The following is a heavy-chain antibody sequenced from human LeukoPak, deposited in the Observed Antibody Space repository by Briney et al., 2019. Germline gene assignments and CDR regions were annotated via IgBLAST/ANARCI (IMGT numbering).Heavy chain of an antibody. J-gene: IGHJ5*02. CDR2: INPNSGGT. D-gene: IGHD6-13*01. V-gene: IGHV1-2*02. CDR3: ASSSSWYNNWFDP. Sequence: GSVKVSCKASGYSFADYYMHWVRQAPGQGLEWMGWINPNSGGTNYAQKFQGRVTMTRDTSISTAYMELSRLRSDDTAVYYCASSSSWYNNWFDPWGQGTLVTVSS. CDR1: GYSFADYY.